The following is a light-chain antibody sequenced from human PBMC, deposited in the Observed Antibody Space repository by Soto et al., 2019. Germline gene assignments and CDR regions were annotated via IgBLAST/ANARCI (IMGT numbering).Light chain of an antibody. CDR3: GADHGSGSNFVVV. V-gene: IGLV9-49*01. CDR2: VGTGGIVG. CDR1: SGYSNYK. Sequence: QSVLTQPPSPSASLGASVTLTCTLSSGYSNYKVDWYQQRPGKGPRFVMRVGTGGIVGSKGDGIPDRFSVLGSGLNRYLTIKNIQEEDESDYHCGADHGSGSNFVVVFGGGTKVTVL. J-gene: IGLJ2*01.